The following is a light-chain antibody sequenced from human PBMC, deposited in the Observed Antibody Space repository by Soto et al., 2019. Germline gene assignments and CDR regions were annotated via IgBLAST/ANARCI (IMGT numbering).Light chain of an antibody. CDR1: SSDVGGYNY. Sequence: QSALTQPASVSGSPGQSITISCTGTSSDVGGYNYVSWYQQHPGKAPKLMIYEVSNRPSGVSNRFSGSKSGNTAPLTISGLQAEDEADYYCSSYTSSSTYVFGNGTKVT. CDR2: EVS. CDR3: SSYTSSSTYV. V-gene: IGLV2-14*01. J-gene: IGLJ1*01.